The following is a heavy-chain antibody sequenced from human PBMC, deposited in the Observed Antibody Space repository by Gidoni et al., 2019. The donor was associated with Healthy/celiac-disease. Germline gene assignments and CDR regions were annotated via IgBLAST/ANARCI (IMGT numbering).Heavy chain of an antibody. D-gene: IGHD3-16*02. CDR3: ARGGPFIVGMGDFSY. V-gene: IGHV4-4*02. CDR2: IYHSANT. CDR1: GGSIRSSNW. Sequence: QVQLQESGPGLVKPSGTLSLTCAVPGGSIRSSNWWSRVRQPAGKGLEWIGEIYHSANTNYNTSLKSRVTISVDKSKNQFSLKLSSVTAADTAVYYCARGGPFIVGMGDFSYWGQGTLVTVSS. J-gene: IGHJ4*02.